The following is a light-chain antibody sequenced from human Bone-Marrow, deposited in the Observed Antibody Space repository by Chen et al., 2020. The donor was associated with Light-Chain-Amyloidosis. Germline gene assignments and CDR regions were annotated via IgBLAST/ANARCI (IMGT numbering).Light chain of an antibody. CDR2: KDT. V-gene: IGLV3-25*03. CDR3: QSTDDSGSWV. CDR1: ALPKQF. J-gene: IGLJ3*02. Sequence: YELTQPPSASVSPGQTARITCSAEALPKQFAYWYQQRPGPAPLLVIHKDTVRPSGIPERSSGSSSGTTVTLTISGVQAEDEADYYCQSTDDSGSWVFGGGTKLTVL.